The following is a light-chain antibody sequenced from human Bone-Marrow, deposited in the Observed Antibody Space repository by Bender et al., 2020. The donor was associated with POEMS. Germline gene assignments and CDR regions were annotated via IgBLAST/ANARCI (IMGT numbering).Light chain of an antibody. V-gene: IGLV2-14*02. CDR1: SSDVAKYNL. CDR2: DVS. Sequence: QSALTQPASVSGSPGQSITISCTGTSSDVAKYNLVSWYQQHPGKAPKLMIYDVSNRPSGVSNRFSGSKSGNTASLTISGLQAEDEADYYCSSYTSSSTVVFGGGTKLTVL. CDR3: SSYTSSSTVV. J-gene: IGLJ2*01.